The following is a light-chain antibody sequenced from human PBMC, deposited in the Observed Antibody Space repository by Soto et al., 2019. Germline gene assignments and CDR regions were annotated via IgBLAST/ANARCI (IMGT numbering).Light chain of an antibody. V-gene: IGKV3D-15*01. CDR1: QSVSSN. J-gene: IGKJ2*02. Sequence: EIVMTQSPATLSVSPGERATLSCRASQSVSSNLAGYQQKPGQAPRLLIYGASTRATGIPARFSGSGSGTEFTLTISSLQSEEFAVYYCQQYNNWPPLMCTFGQGTKLEI. CDR2: GAS. CDR3: QQYNNWPPLMCT.